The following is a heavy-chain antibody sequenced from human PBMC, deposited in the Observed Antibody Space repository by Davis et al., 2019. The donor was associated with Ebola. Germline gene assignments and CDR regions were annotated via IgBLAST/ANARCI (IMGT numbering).Heavy chain of an antibody. J-gene: IGHJ4*02. V-gene: IGHV4-39*01. CDR3: ARGVAVSSHIDS. CDR1: GGSIASRSYY. D-gene: IGHD6-19*01. Sequence: MPGGSLRLSCTVSGGSIASRSYYWGWIRQTPGKGPEWIGSVYYRGGTYYSPSLKSRVTISIDASETQFSLKLSSMTAADTAVYYCARGVAVSSHIDSWGQGTQVTVSS. CDR2: VYYRGGT.